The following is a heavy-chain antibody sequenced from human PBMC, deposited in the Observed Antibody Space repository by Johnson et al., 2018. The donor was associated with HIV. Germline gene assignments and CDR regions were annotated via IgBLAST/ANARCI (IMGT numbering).Heavy chain of an antibody. V-gene: IGHV3-20*04. CDR3: ARESSSSSGAFDI. J-gene: IGHJ3*02. D-gene: IGHD6-6*01. Sequence: VQLVESGGGLVQPGGSLRLSCAASGFTFDDYVMHWVRQAPGKGLEWVSGINWNGGSTGYADSVKGRFTISRDNAKNSLYLQMNSLRAEDTAVYYCARESSSSSGAFDIWGQGTMVTVSS. CDR1: GFTFDDYV. CDR2: INWNGGST.